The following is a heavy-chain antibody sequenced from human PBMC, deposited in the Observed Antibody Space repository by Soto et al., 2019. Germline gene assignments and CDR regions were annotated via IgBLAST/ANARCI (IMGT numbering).Heavy chain of an antibody. Sequence: QVQLVESGGGVVQPGRSLRLSCAASGFTFSSYGMHWVRQAPGKGLEWVAVISYDGSNKYYADSVKGRFTISRDNSKNTLYLQMNSLRAEDTAVYYCVLSQDYDSRGYFFDYWGQGTLVTVSS. CDR2: ISYDGSNK. CDR1: GFTFSSYG. CDR3: VLSQDYDSRGYFFDY. V-gene: IGHV3-30*03. D-gene: IGHD3-22*01. J-gene: IGHJ4*02.